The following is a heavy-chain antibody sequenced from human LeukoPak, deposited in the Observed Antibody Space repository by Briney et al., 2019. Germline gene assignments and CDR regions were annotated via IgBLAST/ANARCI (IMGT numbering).Heavy chain of an antibody. Sequence: GASVKVSCKVSGYTLTELSMHWVRQAPGKGLEWMGGFDPEDGETIYAQKFQARVTMTEDTSTDTAYMELSSLRSEDTAVYYCATYQGMVRGVSPRSPYYYYYYMDVWGKGTTVTVSS. CDR2: FDPEDGET. V-gene: IGHV1-24*01. J-gene: IGHJ6*03. CDR3: ATYQGMVRGVSPRSPYYYYYYMDV. D-gene: IGHD3-10*01. CDR1: GYTLTELS.